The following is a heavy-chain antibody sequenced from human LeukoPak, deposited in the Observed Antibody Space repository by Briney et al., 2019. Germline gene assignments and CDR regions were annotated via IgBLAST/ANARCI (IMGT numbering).Heavy chain of an antibody. J-gene: IGHJ3*02. Sequence: ASVKVSCKASGYTFTSYDINWVRQATGHGLEWMGWMNPNSGNTGYAQKFQGRVTITRNTSISTAYMELSSLRSEDTAVYYCVTPSRFYAFDIWGQGTMVTVSS. CDR1: GYTFTSYD. CDR2: MNPNSGNT. V-gene: IGHV1-8*03. CDR3: VTPSRFYAFDI.